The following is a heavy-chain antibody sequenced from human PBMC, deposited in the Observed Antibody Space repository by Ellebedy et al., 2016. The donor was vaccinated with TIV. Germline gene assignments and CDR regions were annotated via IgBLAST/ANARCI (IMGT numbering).Heavy chain of an antibody. V-gene: IGHV1-3*04. Sequence: ASVKVSCXASGYTFNTYAMHWVRQAPGQRPEWMGRINTRSGNTKYSQKILGRVTLTRDTSANTTYMELTSLRSEDTAVYYCARDGRFCSGGSCFTDDEYFQHWGQGTLVTVSS. D-gene: IGHD2-15*01. CDR3: ARDGRFCSGGSCFTDDEYFQH. CDR1: GYTFNTYA. J-gene: IGHJ1*01. CDR2: INTRSGNT.